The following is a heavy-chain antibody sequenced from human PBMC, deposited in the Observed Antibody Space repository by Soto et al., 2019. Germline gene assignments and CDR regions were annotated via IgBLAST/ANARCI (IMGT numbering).Heavy chain of an antibody. V-gene: IGHV3-15*01. CDR1: GFTFSNAC. CDR3: TTLYYYDSSGYLIWDY. CDR2: IKSKTDGGTT. D-gene: IGHD3-22*01. Sequence: PXEFLRLSCAASGFTFSNACMSWVRQAPGKGLEWVGRIKSKTDGGTTDYAAPVKGRFTISRDDSKNTLYLQMNSLKTEDTAVYYCTTLYYYDSSGYLIWDYWGQGTLVTVSS. J-gene: IGHJ4*02.